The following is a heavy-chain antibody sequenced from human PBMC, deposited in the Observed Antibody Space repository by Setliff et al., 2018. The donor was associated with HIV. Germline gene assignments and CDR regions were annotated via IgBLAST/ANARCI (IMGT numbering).Heavy chain of an antibody. V-gene: IGHV4-4*09. CDR2: IYISGRT. J-gene: IGHJ2*01. CDR1: GDSISTYY. Sequence: PSETLSLTCTVSGDSISTYYWSWIRQPPGKGLEWIGYIYISGRTSYNPSLKSRVTISVDTSKNQFSLKLSSVTAADTAIYYCARLDSDNPSSSYWFFDLWGRGTLVTVSS. D-gene: IGHD5-18*01. CDR3: ARLDSDNPSSSYWFFDL.